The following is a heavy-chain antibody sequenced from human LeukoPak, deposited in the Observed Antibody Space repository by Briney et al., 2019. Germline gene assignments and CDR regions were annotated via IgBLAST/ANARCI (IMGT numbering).Heavy chain of an antibody. V-gene: IGHV3-48*01. Sequence: GGSLRLSCAGSGFTFSYYSMNWVRQAPGKGLEWLSYISRDSSAIHYADSVKGRCTISRDNAKNSLYLQMNSLRAEDTAVYYCARDGDTSSWPEDWGQGTLVTVSS. J-gene: IGHJ4*02. D-gene: IGHD6-13*01. CDR3: ARDGDTSSWPED. CDR1: GFTFSYYS. CDR2: ISRDSSAI.